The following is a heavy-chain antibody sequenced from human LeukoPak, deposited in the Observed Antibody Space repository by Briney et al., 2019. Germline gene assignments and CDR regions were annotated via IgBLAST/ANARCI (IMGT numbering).Heavy chain of an antibody. J-gene: IGHJ4*02. CDR2: ISGSGGST. V-gene: IGHV3-23*01. Sequence: GGSLRLSCAASGFTFSSYAMSWVRQAPGKGVEWVSAISGSGGSTYYAGSVKGRFTISRDNSKNTLYLQMNSLRAEDTAVYYCAKADYSGSYYSPITDYWGQGTLVTVSS. CDR1: GFTFSSYA. D-gene: IGHD1-26*01. CDR3: AKADYSGSYYSPITDY.